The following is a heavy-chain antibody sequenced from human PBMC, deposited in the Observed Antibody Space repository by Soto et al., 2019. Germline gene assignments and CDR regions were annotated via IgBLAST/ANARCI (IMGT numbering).Heavy chain of an antibody. V-gene: IGHV5-10-1*01. J-gene: IGHJ4*02. Sequence: GESLKLSCTGSGYSFTRYWISWVRQMPGKGLEWMGRIDPSDSYTNYSPSFQGHVAISADKSISTAYLQWSSLKASDTAMYYCARHEPTIFGVVIIRGNYYFDYWGQGTLVTVSS. CDR1: GYSFTRYW. CDR2: IDPSDSYT. CDR3: ARHEPTIFGVVIIRGNYYFDY. D-gene: IGHD3-3*01.